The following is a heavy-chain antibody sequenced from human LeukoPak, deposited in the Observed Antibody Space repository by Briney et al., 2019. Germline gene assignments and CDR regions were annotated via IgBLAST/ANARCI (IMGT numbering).Heavy chain of an antibody. CDR3: TTENYDSSGYYVDY. CDR2: IKRKTVGGTT. V-gene: IGHV3-15*01. Sequence: GGSLRLSCAASGSTFRNAWMSGVRQAPGKGLEWVGRIKRKTVGGTTDYAAPVKGRFTISRDDSKNTLYLQMNNLKREVTAVYYCTTENYDSSGYYVDYWGQGTLVTVSS. D-gene: IGHD3-22*01. CDR1: GSTFRNAW. J-gene: IGHJ4*02.